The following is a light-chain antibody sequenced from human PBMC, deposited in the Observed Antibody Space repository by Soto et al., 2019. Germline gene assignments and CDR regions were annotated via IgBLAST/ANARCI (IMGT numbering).Light chain of an antibody. V-gene: IGKV1-5*03. CDR3: QQYDRFPYT. CDR1: QSINSW. Sequence: DIQMTQSPSTLSAPIGDTVIITCRASQSINSWLAWYQQKPGKAPKLLIHKASTLESGVPSRFSGRKSGTEFTRAISSLQPDDFATFYCQQYDRFPYTFGQGTKLAFK. J-gene: IGKJ2*01. CDR2: KAS.